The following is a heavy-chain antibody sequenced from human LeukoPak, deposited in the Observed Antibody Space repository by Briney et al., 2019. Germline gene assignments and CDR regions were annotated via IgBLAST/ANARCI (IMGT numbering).Heavy chain of an antibody. CDR3: ARVWYCCGGSCHHYYYGMDV. V-gene: IGHV3-30*04. CDR2: ISYDGSNK. D-gene: IGHD2-15*01. J-gene: IGHJ6*02. CDR1: GFTFSSYA. Sequence: PGGSLRLSCAASGFTFSSYAMYWVRQAPGKGLEWVAVISYDGSNKYYADSVKGRFTISRDNSKNTLYLQMNSLRAEDTAVYYCARVWYCCGGSCHHYYYGMDVWGQGTTVTVSS.